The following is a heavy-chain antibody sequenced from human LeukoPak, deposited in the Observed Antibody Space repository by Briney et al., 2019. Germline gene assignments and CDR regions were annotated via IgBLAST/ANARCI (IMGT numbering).Heavy chain of an antibody. CDR3: AKKVGASVGRLMDV. V-gene: IGHV3-30*02. Sequence: GGSLRLSCAASGITFSNYGMHWVRQAPGKGLEWVAFIRYDGSDKYYADSVKGRFTISRDNSKNTLYLQMNSLRAEDTAVYYCAKKVGASVGRLMDVWGKGTTVTVSS. CDR2: IRYDGSDK. D-gene: IGHD1-26*01. CDR1: GITFSNYG. J-gene: IGHJ6*03.